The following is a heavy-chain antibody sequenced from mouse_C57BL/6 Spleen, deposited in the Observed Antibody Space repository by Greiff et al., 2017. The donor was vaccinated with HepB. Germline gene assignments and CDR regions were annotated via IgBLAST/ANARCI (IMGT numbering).Heavy chain of an antibody. V-gene: IGHV1-69*01. Sequence: VQLQQPGAELVMPGASVKLSCKASGYTFTSYWMHWVKQRPGQGLEWIGEIDPSDSYTNYNQKFKGKSTLTVDKSSSTAYMQLSSLTSEDSAVYYCARRHYSNYTWFAYWGQGTLVTVSA. J-gene: IGHJ3*01. D-gene: IGHD2-5*01. CDR3: ARRHYSNYTWFAY. CDR2: IDPSDSYT. CDR1: GYTFTSYW.